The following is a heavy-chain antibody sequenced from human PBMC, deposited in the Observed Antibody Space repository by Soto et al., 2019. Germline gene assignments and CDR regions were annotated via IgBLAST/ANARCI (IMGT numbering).Heavy chain of an antibody. CDR3: VRDGTKTLRDWFDP. V-gene: IGHV4-4*07. CDR1: GASISGFY. Sequence: PSETLSLTCTVSGASISGFYWSWIRKSAGKGLEWIGRIYATGTTDYNPSLKSRVMMSVDTSKKQFSLRLRSVTAADTAAYYCVRDGTKTLRDWFDPWGQGISVTV. D-gene: IGHD1-1*01. J-gene: IGHJ5*02. CDR2: IYATGTT.